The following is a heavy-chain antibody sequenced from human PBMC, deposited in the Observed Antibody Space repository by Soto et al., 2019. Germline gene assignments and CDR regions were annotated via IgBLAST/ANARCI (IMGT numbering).Heavy chain of an antibody. CDR1: GDSVTSGSYY. D-gene: IGHD7-27*01. CDR2: ISYTGRT. J-gene: IGHJ6*02. CDR3: AREWGLLPYYVMNV. Sequence: PSETLSLTCIVSGDSVTSGSYYWTWLRQPPGKGLEWIGYISYTGRTKYNPSLQSRVTISVDTSKNDFSLNLSSVTAADTAVYFCAREWGLLPYYVMNVWGHGTAGTVS. V-gene: IGHV4-61*03.